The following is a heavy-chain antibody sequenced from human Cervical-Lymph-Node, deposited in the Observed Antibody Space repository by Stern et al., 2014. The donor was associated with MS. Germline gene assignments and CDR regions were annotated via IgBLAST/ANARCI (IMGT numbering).Heavy chain of an antibody. CDR2: VYYSGIT. CDR1: GGSITNRDY. D-gene: IGHD4-11*01. J-gene: IGHJ2*01. V-gene: IGHV4-39*01. CDR3: FDL. Sequence: QVQLQESGPGLVKPSETLSLTCTVSGGSITNRDYWGWIRQSPGKGLEWIGSVYYSGITYYRPSLKSRATISIDTSRNQFFCARGVTAVTNYVPNWCFDLWGRGTLVTVSS.